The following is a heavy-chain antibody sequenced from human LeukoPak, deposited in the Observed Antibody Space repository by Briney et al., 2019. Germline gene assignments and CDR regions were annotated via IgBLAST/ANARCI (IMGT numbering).Heavy chain of an antibody. Sequence: SETLSLTCAVYGGSFSAYYWSWIRQPPGKGPEWIGEIKHSGSTNYNPSLESRVAISVDTSRNQFSLRLSSVTAADTAVYYCARGQRITMTDWGQGTLVTVSS. CDR3: ARGQRITMTD. D-gene: IGHD3-22*01. V-gene: IGHV4-34*01. J-gene: IGHJ4*02. CDR1: GGSFSAYY. CDR2: IKHSGST.